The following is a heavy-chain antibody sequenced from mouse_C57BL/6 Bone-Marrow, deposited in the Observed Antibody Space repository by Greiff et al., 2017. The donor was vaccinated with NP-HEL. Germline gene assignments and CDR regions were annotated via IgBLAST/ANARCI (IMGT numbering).Heavy chain of an antibody. CDR1: GYTFTSYW. Sequence: QVQLQQPGAELVRPGASVKLSCKASGYTFTSYWMHWVKQRPGQGLEWIGVIDPSDSYTNYNQKFKGKATLTVDTSSSTAYMQLSSLTSEASAVYSVTRSVTGTKANGGQGTGVTVSA. V-gene: IGHV1-59*01. CDR3: TRSVTGTKAN. CDR2: IDPSDSYT. D-gene: IGHD4-1*01. J-gene: IGHJ3*01.